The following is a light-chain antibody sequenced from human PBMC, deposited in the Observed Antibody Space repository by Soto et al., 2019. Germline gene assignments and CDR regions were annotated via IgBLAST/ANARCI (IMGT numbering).Light chain of an antibody. CDR2: GAS. CDR1: ERLSSVY. Sequence: EIVLTQSPGTLSLSPGERATLSCRASERLSSVYLAWYQQRPGQPPRLLIYGASKRATGIPDRFSGSGSGTDFTLIINRLEPEDVAIYYCQQYGGSPRITFGQGTRLEIK. CDR3: QQYGGSPRIT. V-gene: IGKV3-20*01. J-gene: IGKJ5*01.